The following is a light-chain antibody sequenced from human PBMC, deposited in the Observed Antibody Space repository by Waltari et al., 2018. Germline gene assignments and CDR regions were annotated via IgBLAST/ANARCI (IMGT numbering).Light chain of an antibody. J-gene: IGLJ2*01. CDR1: AWPKQN. CDR3: QSADSSASYKV. V-gene: IGLV3-25*03. Sequence: SYELSQPPSVSVSPGQTDRLTCSGDAWPKQNALWYQQRPGQAPVLLIYKDIARPSGLPERFSVSSSGTSVTLTISGVQSEDEADYYCQSADSSASYKVFGGGTKLTVL. CDR2: KDI.